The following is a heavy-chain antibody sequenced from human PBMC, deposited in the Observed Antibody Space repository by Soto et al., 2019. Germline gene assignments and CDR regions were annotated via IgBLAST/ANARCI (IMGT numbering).Heavy chain of an antibody. J-gene: IGHJ5*02. CDR2: INHSGST. CDR1: GGSFSGYY. CDR3: ARKMPTMIVVVIHNWFDP. V-gene: IGHV4-34*01. Sequence: PSETLSLTCAVYGGSFSGYYWSWIRKPPGKGLEWIGEINHSGSTNYNPSLKSRVTISVDTSKNQFSLKLSSVTAADTAVYYCARKMPTMIVVVIHNWFDPWGQGTLVTVSS. D-gene: IGHD3-22*01.